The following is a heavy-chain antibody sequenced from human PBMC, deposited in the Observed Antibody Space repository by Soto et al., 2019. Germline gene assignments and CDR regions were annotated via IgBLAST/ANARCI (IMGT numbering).Heavy chain of an antibody. CDR1: GYTFTNYG. V-gene: IGHV1-18*01. CDR3: ARIIIIVPIAASHKNYYHYYMDV. CDR2: ISGYNGNT. D-gene: IGHD2-2*01. J-gene: IGHJ6*03. Sequence: ASVKVSCKASGYTFTNYGITWVRQAPGQGLEWMGWISGYNGNTNYAQKLQGRVTMTTDTSASTVYMELRSLRSDDTAVYYCARIIIIVPIAASHKNYYHYYMDVWGKGTTVTVSS.